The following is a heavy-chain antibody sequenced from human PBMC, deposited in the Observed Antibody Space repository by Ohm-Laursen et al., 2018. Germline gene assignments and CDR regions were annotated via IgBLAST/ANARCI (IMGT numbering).Heavy chain of an antibody. V-gene: IGHV3-9*01. CDR3: TKAYGVRVEAAIASFDF. CDR1: GFTFDDYA. D-gene: IGHD2-15*01. Sequence: SLRLPCAASGFTFDDYAMHWVRQAPGKGLEWVSGIRWNSGSIGYADSVKGRFTISRDNARNSLYLQMNSLRAEDTALYYCTKAYGVRVEAAIASFDFWGQGTLVTVSS. CDR2: IRWNSGSI. J-gene: IGHJ4*02.